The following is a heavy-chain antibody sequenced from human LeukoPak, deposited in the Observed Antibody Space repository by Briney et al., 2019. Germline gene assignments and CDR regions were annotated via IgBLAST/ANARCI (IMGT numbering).Heavy chain of an antibody. CDR2: ISAYNGNT. Sequence: ASVKVSCKASGYTFTSYGISWVRQAPGQGLEWMGWISAYNGNTNYAQKLQGRVTMTTDTSTSTAYMELRSLRSDDTAVYYCARDRDAAAYCGGDCYVAFDIWGQGTMVTFSS. V-gene: IGHV1-18*01. CDR1: GYTFTSYG. J-gene: IGHJ3*02. CDR3: ARDRDAAAYCGGDCYVAFDI. D-gene: IGHD2-21*01.